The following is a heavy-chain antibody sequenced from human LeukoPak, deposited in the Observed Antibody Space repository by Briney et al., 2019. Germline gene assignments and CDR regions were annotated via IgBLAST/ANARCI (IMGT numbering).Heavy chain of an antibody. CDR3: ARVYYDSSGYFYFDY. D-gene: IGHD3-22*01. J-gene: IGHJ4*02. CDR1: GYTFTSYY. CDR2: INLSGGST. Sequence: ASVKVSCKASGYTFTSYYMHWVRQAPGQGLEWMGIINLSGGSTSYAQKFQGRVTMTRDTSTSTVYMELSSLRSEDTAVYYCARVYYDSSGYFYFDYWGQGTLVTVSS. V-gene: IGHV1-46*01.